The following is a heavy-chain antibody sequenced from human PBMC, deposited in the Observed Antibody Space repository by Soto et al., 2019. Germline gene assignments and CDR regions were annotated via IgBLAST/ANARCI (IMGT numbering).Heavy chain of an antibody. D-gene: IGHD5-12*01. Sequence: EVQLLESGGGLVQPGGSLRLSCAASGFTFSSYAMSWVRQAPGKGLEWVSAISGSGGSTYYADSVKGRFTISRDNSKNTLYLQMNSLRAEDTAVYYYAKDYIVATTPDYWGQGTLVTVSS. V-gene: IGHV3-23*01. CDR3: AKDYIVATTPDY. CDR1: GFTFSSYA. J-gene: IGHJ4*02. CDR2: ISGSGGST.